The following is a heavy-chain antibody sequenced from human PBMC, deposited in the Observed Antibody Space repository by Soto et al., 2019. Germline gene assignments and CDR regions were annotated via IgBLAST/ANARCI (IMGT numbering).Heavy chain of an antibody. CDR3: ARGVVPAAQVDY. CDR2: IIPIFGTA. D-gene: IGHD2-2*01. CDR1: GYTFTSYG. J-gene: IGHJ4*02. Sequence: SVKVSCKASGYTFTSYGISWVRQAPGQGLEWMGGIIPIFGTANYAQKFQGRVTITADESTSTAYMELSSLRSEDTAVYYCARGVVPAAQVDYWGQGTLVTSPQ. V-gene: IGHV1-69*13.